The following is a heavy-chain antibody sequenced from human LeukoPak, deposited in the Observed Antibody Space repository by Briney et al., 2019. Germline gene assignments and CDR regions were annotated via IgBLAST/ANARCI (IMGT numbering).Heavy chain of an antibody. V-gene: IGHV4-4*07. J-gene: IGHJ4*02. Sequence: SEALSLTCTVSGGSISSYYWSWIRQPAGKGLEWICRIYTSGSTNYNPSLKGRVTTSVDTSKNQFSLKLSSVTAADTAVYYCARDGVYCSNGICYQKYYFDYWGQGTLVTVSS. CDR3: ARDGVYCSNGICYQKYYFDY. CDR2: IYTSGST. D-gene: IGHD2-8*01. CDR1: GGSISSYY.